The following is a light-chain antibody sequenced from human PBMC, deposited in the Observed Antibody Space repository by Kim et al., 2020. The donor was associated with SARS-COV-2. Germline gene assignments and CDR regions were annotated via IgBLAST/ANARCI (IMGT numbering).Light chain of an antibody. V-gene: IGLV3-21*04. J-gene: IGLJ2*01. CDR2: YDS. Sequence: SYELTQPPSVSVAPGKTARITCGGNNIGSKSVHWYQQKPGQAPVLVIYYDSDRPSGIPERFSGSNSGNTATLTISRVEAGDEADYYCQVWDSSRDHMVFGGGTQLTVL. CDR3: QVWDSSRDHMV. CDR1: NIGSKS.